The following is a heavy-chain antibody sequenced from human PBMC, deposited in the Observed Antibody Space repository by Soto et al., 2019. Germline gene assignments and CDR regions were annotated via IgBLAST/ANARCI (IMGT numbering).Heavy chain of an antibody. CDR3: ARKGSVSSGSYFWASLVGAFDI. V-gene: IGHV3-30-3*01. J-gene: IGHJ3*02. D-gene: IGHD1-26*01. CDR1: GFTFSSYA. CDR2: ISYDGSNK. Sequence: PGGSLRLSCAASGFTFSSYAMHWVRQAPGKGLEWVAVISYDGSNKYYADSVKGRFTISRDNSKNTLYLQMNSLRAEDTAVYYCARKGSVSSGSYFWASLVGAFDIWGQGTTVTVSS.